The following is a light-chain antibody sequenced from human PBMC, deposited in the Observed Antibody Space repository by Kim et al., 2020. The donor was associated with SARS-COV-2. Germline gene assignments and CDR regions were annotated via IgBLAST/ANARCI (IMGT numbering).Light chain of an antibody. J-gene: IGKJ3*01. Sequence: DIQMTQSPSSLSASVGDRVTITCQASQDIDNYLNWYQQKPGKAPKLLIYDASYLEAGVPSRFNGSGSGTDFTFAINSLQADDFATYYCQQYDEFPFTFGPGTKVDIK. CDR1: QDIDNY. CDR2: DAS. CDR3: QQYDEFPFT. V-gene: IGKV1-33*01.